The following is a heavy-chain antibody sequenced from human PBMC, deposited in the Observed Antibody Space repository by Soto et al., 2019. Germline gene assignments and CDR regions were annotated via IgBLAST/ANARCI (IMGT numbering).Heavy chain of an antibody. J-gene: IGHJ4*02. CDR3: ARAESSSWGFDY. Sequence: SETLSLTCTVSGGSISSYYWSWIRQPPGKGLEWIGYIYYSESTNYNPSLKSRVTISVDTSKNQFSLKLSSVTAADTAVYYCARAESSSWGFDYWGQGTLVTVSS. CDR1: GGSISSYY. V-gene: IGHV4-59*08. CDR2: IYYSEST. D-gene: IGHD6-6*01.